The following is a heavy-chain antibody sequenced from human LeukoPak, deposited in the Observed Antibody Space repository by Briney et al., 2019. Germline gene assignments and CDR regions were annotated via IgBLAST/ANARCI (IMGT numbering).Heavy chain of an antibody. CDR2: INGNGGRT. J-gene: IGHJ4*02. CDR1: GFIFNEYG. V-gene: IGHV3-20*04. CDR3: AKTYGDHFYFDY. D-gene: IGHD4-17*01. Sequence: GGSLRLSCAASGFIFNEYGMTWVRQIPGKGLEWVSGINGNGGRTGYADSVKGRFTISRDNSKNTLYLQMNSLRAEDTAVYYCAKTYGDHFYFDYWGQGTLVTVSS.